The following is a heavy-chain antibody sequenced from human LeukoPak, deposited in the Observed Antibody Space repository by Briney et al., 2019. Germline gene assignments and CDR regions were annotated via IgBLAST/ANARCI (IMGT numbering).Heavy chain of an antibody. V-gene: IGHV3-7*01. CDR1: GFTFSNYW. D-gene: IGHD6-13*01. CDR3: ATYTRNIGAPGTDY. Sequence: PGGSLRLSCTVSGFTFSNYWMRWVRQAPGKGLEWVASIDKNGREKRYVDSVEGRFTISRDNAKNSVYLQMTSLGAEDTAVYYCATYTRNIGAPGTDYWGQGTLVPVSS. CDR2: IDKNGREK. J-gene: IGHJ4*02.